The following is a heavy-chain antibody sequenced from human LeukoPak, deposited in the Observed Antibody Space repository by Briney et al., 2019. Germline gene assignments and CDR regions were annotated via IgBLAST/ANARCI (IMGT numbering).Heavy chain of an antibody. Sequence: SVKVSCKASGYTFTSYYMHWVRLAPGQGLEWMGGIIPIFGTANYAQKFQGRVTITADESTSTAYMELSSLRSEDTAVYYCASLEDGYNYYYYYGMDVWGQGTTVTVSS. J-gene: IGHJ6*02. CDR1: GYTFTSYY. V-gene: IGHV1-69*13. CDR3: ASLEDGYNYYYYYGMDV. CDR2: IIPIFGTA. D-gene: IGHD5-24*01.